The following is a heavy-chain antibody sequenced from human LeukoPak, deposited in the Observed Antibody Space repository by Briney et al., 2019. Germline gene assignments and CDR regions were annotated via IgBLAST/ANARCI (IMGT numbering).Heavy chain of an antibody. CDR3: ARGSELVDY. V-gene: IGHV1-46*04. J-gene: IGHJ4*02. D-gene: IGHD1-7*01. CDR1: GFVFTAHW. Sequence: ASVKVSCKASGFVFTAHWMHWVRQAPGQGHEWMGVINPSGDFTMYTQKLQGRVTMTRDTSTSTLYMELRSLRSDDTAVYYCARGSELVDYWGQGTLVTVSS. CDR2: INPSGDFT.